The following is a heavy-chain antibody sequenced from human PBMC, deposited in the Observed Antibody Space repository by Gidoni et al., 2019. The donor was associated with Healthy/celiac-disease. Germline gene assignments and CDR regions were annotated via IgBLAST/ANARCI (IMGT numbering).Heavy chain of an antibody. CDR2: IYTSGST. CDR3: ARDRVVVVPAAPPSYYMDV. CDR1: GGSISSGGYY. V-gene: IGHV4-61*02. J-gene: IGHJ6*03. Sequence: QVQLQESGPGLVKPSQTLSLPCTVSGGSISSGGYYWSWIRQPAGKVLEWSGRIYTSGSTNYNPPLKSRVTISVDTSKNQFSLKLSSVTAADTAVYYCARDRVVVVPAAPPSYYMDVWGKGTTVTVSS. D-gene: IGHD2-2*01.